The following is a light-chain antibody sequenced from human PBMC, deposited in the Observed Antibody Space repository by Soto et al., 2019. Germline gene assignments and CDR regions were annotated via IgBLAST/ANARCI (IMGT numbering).Light chain of an antibody. CDR2: GNS. J-gene: IGLJ1*01. V-gene: IGLV1-40*01. CDR3: QSYDSSRLGV. Sequence: QSVLTQPPSVSGAPGQRVTISCTGSSSNIGAGYDVHWYQQLPGTAPKLLIYGNSNRPSGVPDRFSGSKSGTSASLAITGLRAEDEADYYCQSYDSSRLGVFGTGTKVTVL. CDR1: SSNIGAGYD.